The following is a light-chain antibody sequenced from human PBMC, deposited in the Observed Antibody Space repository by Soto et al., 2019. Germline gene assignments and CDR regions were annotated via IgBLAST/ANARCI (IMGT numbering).Light chain of an antibody. CDR2: EGS. CDR3: CSYARPTFYA. V-gene: IGLV2-23*01. Sequence: QSALTQPASLSGSPGQSITISCTGTSSDIGAYDYVSWFQQHPGKAPKLMISEGSERPSGVSNRFSGSKSGNTASLTISGLQAEDEADYYCCSYARPTFYAFATGTKLTVL. CDR1: SSDIGAYDY. J-gene: IGLJ1*01.